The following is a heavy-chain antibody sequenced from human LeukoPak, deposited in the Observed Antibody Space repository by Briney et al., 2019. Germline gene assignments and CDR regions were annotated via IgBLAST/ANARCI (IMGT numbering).Heavy chain of an antibody. Sequence: ASVKVSCKASGYTFTSYGISWLRQAPGQGLEWMGWISAYNGNTNYAQKLQGRVTITTDEATSTAYMQLSSLRSEDTAVYYCARAYYYDSSSAFDIWGQGTMVTVSS. D-gene: IGHD3-22*01. CDR2: ISAYNGNT. CDR1: GYTFTSYG. V-gene: IGHV1-18*01. CDR3: ARAYYYDSSSAFDI. J-gene: IGHJ3*02.